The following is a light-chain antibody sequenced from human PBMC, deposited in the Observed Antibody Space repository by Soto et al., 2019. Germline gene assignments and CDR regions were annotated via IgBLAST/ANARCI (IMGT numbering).Light chain of an antibody. CDR1: QSISSY. J-gene: IGKJ5*01. CDR2: AAS. CDR3: QQSYSTLIA. Sequence: DIQMTQSPTSLNASVGDRVTNTCRASQSISSYLNWYQQKPGKAPKLLIYAASSLQSGVPSRFSGSGSGTDFTLTISSLQPEDFATYYCQQSYSTLIAFGQGTRLEIK. V-gene: IGKV1-39*01.